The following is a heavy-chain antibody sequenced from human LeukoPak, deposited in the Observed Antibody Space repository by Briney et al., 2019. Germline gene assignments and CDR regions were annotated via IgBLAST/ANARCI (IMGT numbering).Heavy chain of an antibody. J-gene: IGHJ3*02. D-gene: IGHD4-17*01. CDR3: ARYGDYVEAAFDI. V-gene: IGHV1-69*13. CDR1: GYTFTSYG. Sequence: GASVKVSCKASGYTFTSYGISWVRQAPGQGLEWMGGIIPIFGTANYAQKFQGRATITADESTSTAYMELSSLRSEDTAVYYCARYGDYVEAAFDIWGQGTMVTVSS. CDR2: IIPIFGTA.